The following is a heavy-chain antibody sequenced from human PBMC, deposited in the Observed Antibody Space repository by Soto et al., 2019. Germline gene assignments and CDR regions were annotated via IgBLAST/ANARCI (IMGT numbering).Heavy chain of an antibody. CDR2: FCCSGTT. Sequence: PSETLSLTCTVSGGSISSSSSHWGWIRQSPGKGLEWVGFFCCSGTTTYNPSLKSRVTILVDTSRNQFSLKLASVTAADTAVYYCARDVRASGIDYWGQGTLVTVSS. CDR1: GGSISSSSSH. D-gene: IGHD3-10*01. J-gene: IGHJ4*02. CDR3: ARDVRASGIDY. V-gene: IGHV4-61*05.